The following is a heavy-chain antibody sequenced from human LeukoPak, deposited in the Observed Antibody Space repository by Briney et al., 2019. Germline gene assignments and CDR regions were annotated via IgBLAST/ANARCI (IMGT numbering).Heavy chain of an antibody. CDR2: INPNSGDT. Sequence: ASVKVSCKASGYTFSGYYIHWVRQAPGQGLEWMGRINPNSGDTNYPQEFQGRVTMTRDTSISTAYMDLTTLKSDDTAVYYCARGGGGADSSGLPLGYWGQGTLVTVSS. V-gene: IGHV1-2*06. CDR3: ARGGGGADSSGLPLGY. J-gene: IGHJ4*02. CDR1: GYTFSGYY. D-gene: IGHD6-6*01.